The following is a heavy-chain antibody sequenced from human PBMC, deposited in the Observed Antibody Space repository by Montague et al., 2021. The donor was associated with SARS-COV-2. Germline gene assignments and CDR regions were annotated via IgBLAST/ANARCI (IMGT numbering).Heavy chain of an antibody. CDR3: ARDRRGMAMAGRAYYYYYMDV. CDR1: GASISSANDY. Sequence: TLSLTCSVSGASISSANDYWTWLRQPAGKGLEWIRHISTSGSSSYNPSLKSRVTIILDTSKQQFSLELTSVTAADTAVYYCARDRRGMAMAGRAYYYYYMDVWGKGTTVTVSS. V-gene: IGHV4-61*09. D-gene: IGHD6-19*01. J-gene: IGHJ6*03. CDR2: ISTSGSS.